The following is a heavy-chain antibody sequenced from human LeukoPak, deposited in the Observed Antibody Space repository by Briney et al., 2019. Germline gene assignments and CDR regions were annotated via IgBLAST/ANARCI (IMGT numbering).Heavy chain of an antibody. CDR2: INPNSSGT. D-gene: IGHD1-14*01. CDR1: GYTFTGYY. CDR3: ARKSLGSGGMDV. J-gene: IGHJ6*04. Sequence: GASVKVSCKASGYTFTGYYMHWVRQAPGQGLEWMGWINPNSSGTNYAQKFQGWVTMTRDTSISTAHMELSRLRSDDTAVYYCARKSLGSGGMDVWGKGTTVTVSS. V-gene: IGHV1-2*04.